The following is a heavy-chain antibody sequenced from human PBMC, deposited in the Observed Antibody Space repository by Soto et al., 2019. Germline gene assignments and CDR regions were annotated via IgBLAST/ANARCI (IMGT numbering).Heavy chain of an antibody. CDR3: ARDFGVVNKPYGMDV. Sequence: ASVKVACKASGGTFSSYAISWVRQAPGQGLEWMGGIIPIFGTANYAQKFQGRVTITADESTSTAYMELSSLRSEDTAVYYCARDFGVVNKPYGMDVWGQGTTVTVSS. D-gene: IGHD3-3*01. CDR1: GGTFSSYA. CDR2: IIPIFGTA. V-gene: IGHV1-69*13. J-gene: IGHJ6*02.